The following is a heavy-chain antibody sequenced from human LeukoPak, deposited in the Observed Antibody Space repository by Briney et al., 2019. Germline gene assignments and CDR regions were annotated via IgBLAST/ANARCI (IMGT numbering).Heavy chain of an antibody. CDR3: ASAMVMRGVGY. CDR1: GGTFSSYA. Sequence: ASVKVSCKASGGTFSSYAISWVRQAPGQGLEWMGRIIPILGIANYAQKFQGRVTITADKSTSTAYMELSSLRSEDTAVYYCASAMVMRGVGYWGQGTLVTVSS. V-gene: IGHV1-69*04. CDR2: IIPILGIA. D-gene: IGHD5-18*01. J-gene: IGHJ4*02.